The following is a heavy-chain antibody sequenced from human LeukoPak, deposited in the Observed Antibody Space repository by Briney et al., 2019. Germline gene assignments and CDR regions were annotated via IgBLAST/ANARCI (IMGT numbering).Heavy chain of an antibody. Sequence: PSETLSLTCTVSGGSIGSHYWSWIRQPPGKGLEWIGYIYYSGSTNYNPSLKSRVTISVDTSKNQFSLKLSSVTAADTAVYYCARGGYRLPYYFDYWGQGTLVTVSS. V-gene: IGHV4-59*11. D-gene: IGHD5-18*01. J-gene: IGHJ4*02. CDR1: GGSIGSHY. CDR3: ARGGYRLPYYFDY. CDR2: IYYSGST.